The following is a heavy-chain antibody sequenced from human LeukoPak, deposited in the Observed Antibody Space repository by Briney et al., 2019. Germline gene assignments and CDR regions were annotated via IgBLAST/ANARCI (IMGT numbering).Heavy chain of an antibody. J-gene: IGHJ4*02. CDR2: IYPGDSDT. D-gene: IGHD3-22*01. Sequence: GESLKISCKGSGYSFTSYWIGWVRQMPGKGLERMGIIYPGDSDTRYSPSFQGQVTISADKSISTAYLQWSSLKASDTAMYYCARHPHDSSGYYDYWGQGTLVTVSS. V-gene: IGHV5-51*01. CDR1: GYSFTSYW. CDR3: ARHPHDSSGYYDY.